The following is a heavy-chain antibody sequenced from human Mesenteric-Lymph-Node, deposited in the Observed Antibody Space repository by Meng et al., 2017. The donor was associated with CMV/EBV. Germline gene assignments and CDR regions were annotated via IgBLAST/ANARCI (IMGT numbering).Heavy chain of an antibody. J-gene: IGHJ6*02. V-gene: IGHV1-69*10. CDR1: GGTFSSYA. CDR3: ARRYGSGSYWDYGMDV. CDR2: IIPILGIA. D-gene: IGHD3-10*01. Sequence: SVKVSCKASGGTFSSYAISWVRQAPGQGLEWMGGIIPILGIANYAQKFQGRVTITADKSTSTAYMELSSLRSEDTAVYYCARRYGSGSYWDYGMDVWGQGTTVTVSS.